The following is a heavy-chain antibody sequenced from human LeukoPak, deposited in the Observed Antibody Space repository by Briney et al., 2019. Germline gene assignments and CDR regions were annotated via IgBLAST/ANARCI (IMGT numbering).Heavy chain of an antibody. CDR2: INHTGST. D-gene: IGHD3-10*01. Sequence: SETLSLTCAVSGGSFSGYYWSWIRQPPGKGLEWIGEINHTGSTNYNPSLKSRVTISVDTSKNQFSLKLSSVTAADTAVYYCARSVNGSGSNFDYWGQGTLVTVSS. CDR1: GGSFSGYY. V-gene: IGHV4-34*01. J-gene: IGHJ4*02. CDR3: ARSVNGSGSNFDY.